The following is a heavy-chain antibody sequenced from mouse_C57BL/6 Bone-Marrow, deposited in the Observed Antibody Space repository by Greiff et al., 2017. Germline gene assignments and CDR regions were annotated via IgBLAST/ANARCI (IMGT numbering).Heavy chain of an antibody. Sequence: VQLQQPGAELVKPGASVKMSCKASGYTFTSYWITWVKQRPGQGLEWIGDIYPGSGSTNYNEKFKSKATLTVDTSSSTAYMQLSSLTSEDSAVYYCARWDDYDYYARDYWGQGTAVTVSS. CDR2: IYPGSGST. CDR1: GYTFTSYW. J-gene: IGHJ4*01. V-gene: IGHV1-55*01. D-gene: IGHD2-4*01. CDR3: ARWDDYDYYARDY.